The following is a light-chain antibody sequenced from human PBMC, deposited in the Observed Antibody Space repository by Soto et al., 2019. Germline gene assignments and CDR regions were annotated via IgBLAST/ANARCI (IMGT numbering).Light chain of an antibody. CDR3: CSYAGSSSV. J-gene: IGLJ2*01. V-gene: IGLV2-23*02. CDR2: EVS. Sequence: QSALTQPASVSGSPGQSITISCTGTSSDVGSYNLVSWYQQHPGKDPKLMIYEVSKRPSGVSNRFSGSKSGNTASLTISGLQAEDEADYYCCSYAGSSSVFGGGTKVTVL. CDR1: SSDVGSYNL.